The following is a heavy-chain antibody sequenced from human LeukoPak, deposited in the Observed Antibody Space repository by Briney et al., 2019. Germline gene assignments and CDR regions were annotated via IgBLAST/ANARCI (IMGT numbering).Heavy chain of an antibody. V-gene: IGHV6-1*01. J-gene: IGHJ5*02. CDR3: ARDRMGATNP. Sequence: SQTLSLTCAISGDSVSRNTAGWSWIRQSPSRGLEWLGRTYYRSKWYSDFAPSVRNRITINPDTSKNQFSLQLNSVTPEGTAVYYCARDRMGATNPWGQGTLVTVSS. CDR2: TYYRSKWYS. CDR1: GDSVSRNTAG. D-gene: IGHD1-26*01.